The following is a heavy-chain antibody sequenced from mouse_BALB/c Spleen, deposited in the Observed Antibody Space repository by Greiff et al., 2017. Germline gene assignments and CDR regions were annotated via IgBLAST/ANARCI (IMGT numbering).Heavy chain of an antibody. CDR1: GFTFSSFG. D-gene: IGHD2-4*01. V-gene: IGHV5-17*02. CDR3: AKSTMITFFDY. Sequence: EVKLVESGGGLVQPGGSRKLSCAASGFTFSSFGMHWVRQAPEKGLEWVAYISSGSSTIYYADTVKGRFTISRDNPKNTLFLQMTSLRSEDTAMYYCAKSTMITFFDYWGQGTTLTVSS. CDR2: ISSGSSTI. J-gene: IGHJ2*01.